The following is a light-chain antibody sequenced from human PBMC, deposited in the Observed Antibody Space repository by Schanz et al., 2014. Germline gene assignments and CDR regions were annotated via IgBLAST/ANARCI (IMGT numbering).Light chain of an antibody. CDR3: QQYNDWPRT. CDR1: QSVSTN. J-gene: IGKJ1*01. Sequence: EIVLTQSPGTLSLSPGERATLSCRASQSVSTNLAWYQQQPGQAPRLLIYEASARATGVPARFSGSGSGTEFTLTISSLQSEDFAVYYCQQYNDWPRTFGQGTKVEI. CDR2: EAS. V-gene: IGKV3-15*01.